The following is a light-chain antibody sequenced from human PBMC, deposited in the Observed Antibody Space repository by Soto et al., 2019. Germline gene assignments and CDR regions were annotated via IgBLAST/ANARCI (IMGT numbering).Light chain of an antibody. CDR3: QQYYSYPRT. CDR1: QGISSY. V-gene: IGKV1-8*01. J-gene: IGKJ1*01. CDR2: AAS. Sequence: AIRMTQSPSSLSASTGDRVTITCRASQGISSYLAWYQQKPGKAPKLLIYAASTWQSGVPSRFSGSGSGTYFTLTISCLQSEDFATYCCQQYYSYPRTFGQGTKVEIK.